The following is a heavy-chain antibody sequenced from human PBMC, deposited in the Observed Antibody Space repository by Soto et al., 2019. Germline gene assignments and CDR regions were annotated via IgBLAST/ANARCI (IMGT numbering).Heavy chain of an antibody. V-gene: IGHV1-45*02. D-gene: IGHD1-1*01. Sequence: QFHLVQSGAEVKKTGSSGKVSCKASGYTFTYRHLNWVRQAPGQALEWMGWITPFNGQTNYAQKFHDRVTITWDTSLHTAYMELSSLTTEYSAMYFCASWIRTGGMDVWGQGTTVSVSS. CDR1: GYTFTYRH. CDR2: ITPFNGQT. J-gene: IGHJ6*02. CDR3: ASWIRTGGMDV.